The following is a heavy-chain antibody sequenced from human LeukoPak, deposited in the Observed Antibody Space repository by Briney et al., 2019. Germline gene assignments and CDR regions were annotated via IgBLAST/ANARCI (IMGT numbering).Heavy chain of an antibody. J-gene: IGHJ5*02. CDR2: IYYSGST. V-gene: IGHV4-59*08. CDR1: GGSFSGYY. CDR3: ARVSCSSTSCYGVVWFDP. D-gene: IGHD2-2*01. Sequence: PSETLSLTCAVYGGSFSGYYWSWIRQHPGKGLEWIGYIYYSGSTYYNPSLKSRVTVSVDSSKNRFSLKLTSVTAADTAVYYCARVSCSSTSCYGVVWFDPWGQGTLVTVSS.